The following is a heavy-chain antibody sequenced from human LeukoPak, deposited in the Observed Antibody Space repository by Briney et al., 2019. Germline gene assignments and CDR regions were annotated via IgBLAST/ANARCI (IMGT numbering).Heavy chain of an antibody. CDR1: GGSISSGSYY. V-gene: IGHV4-61*02. J-gene: IGHJ4*02. Sequence: SQTLSLTCTVSGGSISSGSYYWSWIRQPAGKGLEWIGRIYTSGSTNYNPPLKSRVTISVDTSKNQFSLKLSSVTAADTAVYYCARGILVPAAIDYWGQGTLVTVSS. D-gene: IGHD2-2*01. CDR2: IYTSGST. CDR3: ARGILVPAAIDY.